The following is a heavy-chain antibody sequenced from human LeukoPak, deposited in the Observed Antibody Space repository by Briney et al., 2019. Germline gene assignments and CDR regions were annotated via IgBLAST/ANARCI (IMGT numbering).Heavy chain of an antibody. Sequence: GGSLRLSCAASGFTFSSYWMSWVRQAPGRGLEWVANINQDGRETDYLDSVEGRFTISRDNAKNSVYLQMNSLRVEDTAVYYCARRYYFDYWGQGTLVTVSS. CDR3: ARRYYFDY. V-gene: IGHV3-7*01. CDR1: GFTFSSYW. CDR2: INQDGRET. J-gene: IGHJ4*02.